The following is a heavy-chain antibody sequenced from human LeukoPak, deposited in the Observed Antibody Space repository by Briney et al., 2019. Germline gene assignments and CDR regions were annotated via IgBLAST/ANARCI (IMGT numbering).Heavy chain of an antibody. D-gene: IGHD3-9*01. J-gene: IGHJ5*02. CDR2: ISAYNGNT. CDR3: ARGRYDILTGYYSAANWFDP. CDR1: GYTFTSYG. Sequence: ASVKVSCKASGYTFTSYGISWVRQAPGQGLEWMGWISAYNGNTNYAQKLQGRVTMTTDTSTSTAYMELSSLRSEDTAVYYCARGRYDILTGYYSAANWFDPWGQGTLVTVSS. V-gene: IGHV1-18*01.